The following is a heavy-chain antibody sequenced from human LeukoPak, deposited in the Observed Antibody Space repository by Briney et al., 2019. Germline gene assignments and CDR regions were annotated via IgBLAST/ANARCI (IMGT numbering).Heavy chain of an antibody. CDR3: ARADDSSGYYYGAFDI. J-gene: IGHJ3*02. CDR1: GGSISSYY. Sequence: PSETLSLTCTVSGGSISSYYWSWIRQPPGKGLEWIGYIYYSGSTNYNPSLKSRVTISVDTSKNQFSLKLSSVIAADTAVYYCARADDSSGYYYGAFDIWGQGTMVTVSS. D-gene: IGHD3-22*01. V-gene: IGHV4-59*01. CDR2: IYYSGST.